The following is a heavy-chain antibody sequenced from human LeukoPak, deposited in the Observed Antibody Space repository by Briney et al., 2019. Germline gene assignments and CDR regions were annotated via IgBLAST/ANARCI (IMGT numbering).Heavy chain of an antibody. D-gene: IGHD3-22*01. Sequence: SETLSLTCAVYGGSFSGYYWSWIRQPPGKGLEWIGSIYYSGSTYYNPSLKSRVTISVDTSKNQFSLKLSSVTAADTAVYYCARHEAFPYYYDSSGYTPLYYFDYWGQGTLVTVSS. J-gene: IGHJ4*02. CDR2: IYYSGST. CDR3: ARHEAFPYYYDSSGYTPLYYFDY. CDR1: GGSFSGYY. V-gene: IGHV4-34*01.